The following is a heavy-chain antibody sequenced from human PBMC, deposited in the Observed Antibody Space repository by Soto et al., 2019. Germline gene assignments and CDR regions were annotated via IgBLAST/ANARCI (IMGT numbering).Heavy chain of an antibody. CDR3: ARLPYGSGSYDY. Sequence: PGGSLRLSCAASGCTFSNYWMSWVRQAPWKGLEWVANIKQDGSEKYYVDSVKGRFTISRDNAKNSLYLQMNGLRAEDTAVYYCARLPYGSGSYDYWGKGTLVTVDS. V-gene: IGHV3-7*05. CDR2: IKQDGSEK. J-gene: IGHJ4*02. D-gene: IGHD3-10*01. CDR1: GCTFSNYW.